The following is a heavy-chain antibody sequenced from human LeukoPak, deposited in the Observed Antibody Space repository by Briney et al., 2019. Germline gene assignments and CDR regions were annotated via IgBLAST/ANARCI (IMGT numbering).Heavy chain of an antibody. J-gene: IGHJ4*02. D-gene: IGHD2-2*01. Sequence: KSGGSLRLSCAASGFTFSDYYMGWIRQAPGKGLEWVSYISSSSSHTNHVDSVKGRFTISRDNAKNSLYLQMSSLRAEDTAVYYCARGRYQQPYAYWGQGTLVTVSS. V-gene: IGHV3-11*05. CDR3: ARGRYQQPYAY. CDR1: GFTFSDYY. CDR2: ISSSSSHT.